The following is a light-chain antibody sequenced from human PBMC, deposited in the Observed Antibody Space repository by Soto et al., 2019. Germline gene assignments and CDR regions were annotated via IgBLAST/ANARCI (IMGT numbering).Light chain of an antibody. CDR1: SSDVGGYNY. CDR2: DVS. CDR3: NSFTSSSSL. Sequence: QSALTQPASVSGSPGQSITISCTGTSSDVGGYNYVSWYQQHPGKAPKLMIYDVSARPSGVSNRFSGAKSGNTASLTISGLQAEDEADYYCNSFTSSSSLFGGGTKLTVL. V-gene: IGLV2-14*01. J-gene: IGLJ2*01.